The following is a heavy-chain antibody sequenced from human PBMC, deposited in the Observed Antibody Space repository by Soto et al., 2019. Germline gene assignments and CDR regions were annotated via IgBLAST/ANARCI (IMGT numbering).Heavy chain of an antibody. J-gene: IGHJ6*02. CDR1: GDTFKKFA. Sequence: QVQLVQSGPEVKKPGSSVKVSCKTSGDTFKKFAISLVLQAPGQGPEWMGGIIPMFGTTKYTQKFQGRVTFTADKSTGTAYMELTSLMSEDTATSFCARGVVPDAGAAHHYVPYGVDVWGQGTTVTVSS. CDR2: IIPMFGTT. V-gene: IGHV1-69*06. CDR3: ARGVVPDAGAAHHYVPYGVDV. D-gene: IGHD6-6*01.